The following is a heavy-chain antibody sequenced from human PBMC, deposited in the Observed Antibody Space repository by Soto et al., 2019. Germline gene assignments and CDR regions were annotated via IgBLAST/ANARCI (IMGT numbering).Heavy chain of an antibody. V-gene: IGHV3-15*01. CDR2: IKSKTDGGTT. J-gene: IGHJ4*02. CDR1: GFTFSNAW. D-gene: IGHD4-17*01. Sequence: GGSLRLSCAASGFTFSNAWMSWVRQAPGKGLEWVGRIKSKTDGGTTDYAAPVKGRFTISRDDSKNTLYLQMNSLKTEDTAVYYCTADPYGDYFDYWGQGTLVTVSS. CDR3: TADPYGDYFDY.